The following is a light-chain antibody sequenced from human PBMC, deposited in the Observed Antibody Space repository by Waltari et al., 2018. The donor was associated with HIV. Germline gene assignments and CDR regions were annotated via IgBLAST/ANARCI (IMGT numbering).Light chain of an antibody. Sequence: EIVLSQSPGALSLSPGEGATLSYRASQSVSSNSLAWYQYKPGQAPRLLIYDASMRATGIPDRFSGGGSGTDFTLTISRLEPEDFAVYYCQQYYRSPLTFGGGTKVEMK. CDR1: QSVSSNS. J-gene: IGKJ4*01. V-gene: IGKV3-20*01. CDR3: QQYYRSPLT. CDR2: DAS.